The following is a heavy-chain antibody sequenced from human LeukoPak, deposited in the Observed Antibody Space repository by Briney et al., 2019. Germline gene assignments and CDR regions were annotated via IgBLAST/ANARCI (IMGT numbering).Heavy chain of an antibody. D-gene: IGHD6-19*01. J-gene: IGHJ4*02. Sequence: PGGSLRLSCAASGFTFSSYWMSWVRQAPGKGLEWVANIKQDGSEKYYVDSVKGRFTISRDNAKNSLYLQMNSLRAEDTAVYYSAKATTEQWLVLDYWGQGTLVTVSS. CDR3: AKATTEQWLVLDY. V-gene: IGHV3-7*01. CDR1: GFTFSSYW. CDR2: IKQDGSEK.